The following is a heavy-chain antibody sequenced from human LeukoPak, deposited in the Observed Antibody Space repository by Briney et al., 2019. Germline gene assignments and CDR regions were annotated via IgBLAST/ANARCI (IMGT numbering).Heavy chain of an antibody. D-gene: IGHD3-22*01. CDR1: GFTFSSYA. J-gene: IGHJ4*02. CDR3: AKGRFDTSAYYYGD. CDR2: VSGSGGST. V-gene: IGHV3-23*01. Sequence: GGSLRLSCAASGFTFSSYAMSWVRQAPGKGLEWVSAVSGSGGSTYYAESVKGRFTISRDNSKNTLYLQMNSLRAEDTAVYYCAKGRFDTSAYYYGDWGQGTLVTVSS.